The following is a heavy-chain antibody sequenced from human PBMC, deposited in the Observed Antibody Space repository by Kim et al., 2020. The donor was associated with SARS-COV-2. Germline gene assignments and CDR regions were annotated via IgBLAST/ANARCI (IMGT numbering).Heavy chain of an antibody. CDR2: ISSSGSPI. Sequence: GGSLRLSCTASGFTFSDYYMSWIRQAPGKGLEWVSYISSSGSPIYYADSVKGRFTISRDNAKKSLYLQMNNLRAEDTAVYYCARVRGAAGPFYYYYYGMDVWGQGTTVTVSS. CDR1: GFTFSDYY. J-gene: IGHJ6*02. CDR3: ARVRGAAGPFYYYYYGMDV. V-gene: IGHV3-11*01. D-gene: IGHD6-13*01.